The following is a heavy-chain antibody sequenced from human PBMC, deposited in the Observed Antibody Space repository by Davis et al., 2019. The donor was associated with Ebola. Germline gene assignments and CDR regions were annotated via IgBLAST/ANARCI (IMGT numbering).Heavy chain of an antibody. V-gene: IGHV3-23*01. CDR3: AKSVDSLYYYAMDV. CDR1: GFPFSSYG. D-gene: IGHD4-11*01. Sequence: GESLKISCAASGFPFSSYGMHWVRQAPGKGLEWVSAISGSGGSTYYADSVKGRFTISRDNSKNTLYLQLNSLRAEDTAVYYCAKSVDSLYYYAMDVWGQGTTVTVSS. J-gene: IGHJ6*02. CDR2: ISGSGGST.